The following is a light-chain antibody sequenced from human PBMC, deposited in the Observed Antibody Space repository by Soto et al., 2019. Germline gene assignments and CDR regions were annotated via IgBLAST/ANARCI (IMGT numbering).Light chain of an antibody. CDR2: DAS. CDR1: RSVGTY. V-gene: IGKV3-11*01. J-gene: IGKJ5*01. Sequence: EIVLTQSPATLSLSPGERATLSCRASRSVGTYLAWYQQKPGQAPRLLIYDASSRASDIPTRFSGSGSGTDFTLTISSLDPDDFAVYYCQQRNNWPRITFGQGTRLEIK. CDR3: QQRNNWPRIT.